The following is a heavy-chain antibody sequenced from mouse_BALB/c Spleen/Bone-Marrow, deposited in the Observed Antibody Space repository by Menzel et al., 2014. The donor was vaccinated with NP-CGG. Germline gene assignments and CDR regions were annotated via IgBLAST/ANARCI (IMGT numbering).Heavy chain of an antibody. CDR2: FDPRGGYT. Sequence: LQQYASELARPGASVPLSCRACGYTFTSYTMQWVIQRPGQGLVWIGCFDPRGGYTDYDQKFKARTALTADKSSSTAYLQLNRLTPEDSAVYYCAREGMTTAYYDYWGQGTLRTSSS. V-gene: IGHV1-4*02. CDR3: AREGMTTAYYDY. J-gene: IGHJ2*01. CDR1: GYTFTSYT. D-gene: IGHD1-1*01.